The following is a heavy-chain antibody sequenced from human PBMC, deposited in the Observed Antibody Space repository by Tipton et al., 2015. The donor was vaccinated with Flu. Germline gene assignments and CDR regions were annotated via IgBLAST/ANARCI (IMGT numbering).Heavy chain of an antibody. CDR1: GGSNSSSTDY. Sequence: TLSLTCTVSGGSNSSSTDYWGWIRQPPGKGLEWVGTIYFGGSTYCNPSLRSRVTISLDTSKNQFSLKLTSVTAADTAVYYCARHTGDSVRGLIDYWGQGTLVTVSS. CDR2: IYFGGST. CDR3: ARHTGDSVRGLIDY. V-gene: IGHV4-39*01. J-gene: IGHJ4*02. D-gene: IGHD3-10*02.